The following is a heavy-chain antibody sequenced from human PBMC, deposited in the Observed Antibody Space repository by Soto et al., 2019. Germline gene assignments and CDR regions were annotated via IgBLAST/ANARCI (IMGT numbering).Heavy chain of an antibody. D-gene: IGHD3-22*01. Sequence: SETLSLTCAVYGGSFSGYYWSWIRQPPGKGPEWIGEINHSGSTNYNPSLKSRVTISVDTSKNQFSLKLTSVTAADTAVYYCARDYYDSSDYTTNWFDPWGQGTLVTVS. CDR3: ARDYYDSSDYTTNWFDP. J-gene: IGHJ5*02. CDR1: GGSFSGYY. CDR2: INHSGST. V-gene: IGHV4-34*01.